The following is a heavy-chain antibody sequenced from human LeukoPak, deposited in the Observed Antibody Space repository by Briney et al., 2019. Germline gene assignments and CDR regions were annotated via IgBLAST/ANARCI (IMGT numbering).Heavy chain of an antibody. CDR1: GGSISSTNYY. V-gene: IGHV4-39*07. D-gene: IGHD4-17*01. Sequence: SETLSLTCTVSGGSISSTNYYWGWIRQPPGKGLEWIGEINHSGSTNYNPSLKSRVTISVDTSKNQFSLKLSSVTAADTAVYYCARLYEGTVTGDHDAFDIWGQGTMVTVSS. J-gene: IGHJ3*02. CDR3: ARLYEGTVTGDHDAFDI. CDR2: INHSGST.